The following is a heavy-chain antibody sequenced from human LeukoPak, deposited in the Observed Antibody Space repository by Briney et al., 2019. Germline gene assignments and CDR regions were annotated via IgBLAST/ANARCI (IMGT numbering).Heavy chain of an antibody. Sequence: GGSLRLSCAASGFTFSSYAMSWVRQAPGKGLEWVANIKQDGSEKYYVDSVKGRFTISRDNAKNSLYLQMNSLRAEDTAVYYCASIIDYWGQGTLVTVSS. CDR2: IKQDGSEK. CDR1: GFTFSSYA. V-gene: IGHV3-7*03. J-gene: IGHJ4*02. CDR3: ASIIDY.